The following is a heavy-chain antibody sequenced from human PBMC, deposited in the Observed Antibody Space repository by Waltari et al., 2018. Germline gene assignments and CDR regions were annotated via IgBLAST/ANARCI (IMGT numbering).Heavy chain of an antibody. V-gene: IGHV1-69-2*01. Sequence: EVQLVQSGAEVKKPGATVKISCKASGYTFTDYYMHWVQQAPGKGLEWMGRVDPEEGETIYAQKFQGRVTMTEDTSTDTAYMELSSLRSEDTAVYYCATQDGYNHNWFDPWGQGTLVTVSS. J-gene: IGHJ5*02. CDR2: VDPEEGET. D-gene: IGHD5-12*01. CDR3: ATQDGYNHNWFDP. CDR1: GYTFTDYY.